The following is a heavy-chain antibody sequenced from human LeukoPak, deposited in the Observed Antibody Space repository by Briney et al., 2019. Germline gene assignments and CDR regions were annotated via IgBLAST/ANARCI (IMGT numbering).Heavy chain of an antibody. CDR3: ARDRNYGSGSYVFDP. V-gene: IGHV4-4*07. D-gene: IGHD3-10*01. CDR1: GGSISSYY. Sequence: SETLSLTCTVSGGSISSYYWSWIRQPAGKGLEWIGRIYTSGSTNYNPSLKSRVTMSVDTSKNQFSLKLSSVTAADTAVYYCARDRNYGSGSYVFDPWGQGTLVNVSS. CDR2: IYTSGST. J-gene: IGHJ5*02.